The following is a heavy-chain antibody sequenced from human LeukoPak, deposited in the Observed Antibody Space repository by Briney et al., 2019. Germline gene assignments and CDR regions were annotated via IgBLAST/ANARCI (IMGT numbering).Heavy chain of an antibody. D-gene: IGHD4-23*01. V-gene: IGHV4-30-2*01. CDR1: GGSISSGGYY. Sequence: SETLSLTCTVSGGSISSGGYYWSWIRQPPGKGLEWIGYIYHSGSTYYNPSLKSRVTISVDRSKNQFSLKLSSVTAADTAVYYCAREIDHGGEFGYWGQGTLVTVSS. J-gene: IGHJ4*02. CDR2: IYHSGST. CDR3: AREIDHGGEFGY.